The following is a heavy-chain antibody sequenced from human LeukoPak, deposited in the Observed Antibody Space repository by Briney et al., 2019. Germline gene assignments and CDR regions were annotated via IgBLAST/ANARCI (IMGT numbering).Heavy chain of an antibody. CDR2: IYTSGST. V-gene: IGHV4-4*07. CDR1: GGSISSYY. J-gene: IGHJ3*02. Sequence: PSETLSLTCTVSGGSISSYYWSWIRQPAGKGLEWIGRIYTSGSTDYNPSLKSRVTMSVDTSKNQFSLKLSSVTAADTAVYYCARMSYYYDSSGYDAYAFDIWGQGTMATVTS. CDR3: ARMSYYYDSSGYDAYAFDI. D-gene: IGHD3-22*01.